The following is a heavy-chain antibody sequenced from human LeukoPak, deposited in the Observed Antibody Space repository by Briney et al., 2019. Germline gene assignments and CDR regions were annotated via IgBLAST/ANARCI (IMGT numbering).Heavy chain of an antibody. CDR3: AKDLTGPYLDY. CDR2: ISGSGGT. CDR1: GFTFSSYA. V-gene: IGHV3-23*01. J-gene: IGHJ4*02. Sequence: GGSLRLSCAASGFTFSSYAMSWVRQAPGKGLEWVSLISGSGGTSYADSVKGRFTISRDNSKNTLYLQLNSLRAEDTAVYYSAKDLTGPYLDYWGQGTLVTVSS. D-gene: IGHD3-9*01.